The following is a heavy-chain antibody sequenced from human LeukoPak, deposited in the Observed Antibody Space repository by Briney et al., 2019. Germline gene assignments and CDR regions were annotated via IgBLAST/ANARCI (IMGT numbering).Heavy chain of an antibody. CDR2: INGSGGST. J-gene: IGHJ3*02. CDR3: ARVDRIVVMDDAFDI. V-gene: IGHV3-23*01. D-gene: IGHD3-22*01. CDR1: GFTFSSYE. Sequence: GGSLRLSCAASGFTFSSYEMNWVRQAPGKGLEWVSDINGSGGSTYYADSVKGRFTISRDNSKNSLYLQMNSLRAEDTAVYYCARVDRIVVMDDAFDIWGQGTMVTVSS.